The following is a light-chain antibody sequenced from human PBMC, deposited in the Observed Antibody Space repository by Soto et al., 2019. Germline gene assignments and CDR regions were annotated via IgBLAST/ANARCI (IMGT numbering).Light chain of an antibody. Sequence: EIVLTQSPGTLSLSPGERATLSCRASRSVSNNYFAWYQQKPGQAPRLLIYGASSRASGTPDRFSGSRSGTDFTLTISRLEPEDFAVYYCQQYCSSRALTFGGGTKVEIK. CDR3: QQYCSSRALT. J-gene: IGKJ4*01. V-gene: IGKV3-20*01. CDR2: GAS. CDR1: RSVSNNY.